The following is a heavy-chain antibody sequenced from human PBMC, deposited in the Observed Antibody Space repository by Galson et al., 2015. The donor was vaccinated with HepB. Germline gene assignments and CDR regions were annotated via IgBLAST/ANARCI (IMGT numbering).Heavy chain of an antibody. D-gene: IGHD3-9*01. V-gene: IGHV1-46*01. CDR1: GYTITSYY. Sequence: SVKVSCKASGYTITSYYMHWVRQAPGQGLEWMGIINPSGGSTSYAQKFQGRVTMTRDTSTSTVYMELSSLRSEDTAVYYCARDPTIYGTFDYWGQGTLVTVSS. J-gene: IGHJ4*02. CDR2: INPSGGST. CDR3: ARDPTIYGTFDY.